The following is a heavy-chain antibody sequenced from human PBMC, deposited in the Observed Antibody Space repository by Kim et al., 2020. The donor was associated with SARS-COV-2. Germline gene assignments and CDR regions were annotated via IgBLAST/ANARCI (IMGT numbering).Heavy chain of an antibody. Sequence: SETLSLTCTVSGASIDTTNYYWGWIRQSPGKGLEWIGSISYSGTTYYNPSFESRVTISVDTSKNQFSLKLSSVTAADTAVYYCASPPPRISRRAFDIWGQGTMVTVSS. CDR3: ASPPPRISRRAFDI. J-gene: IGHJ3*02. V-gene: IGHV4-39*01. CDR2: ISYSGTT. CDR1: GASIDTTNYY. D-gene: IGHD2-15*01.